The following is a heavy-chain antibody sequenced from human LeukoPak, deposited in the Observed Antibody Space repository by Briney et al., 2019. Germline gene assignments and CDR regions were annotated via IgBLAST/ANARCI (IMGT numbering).Heavy chain of an antibody. CDR1: GDSVSSNSAA. D-gene: IGHD6-13*01. CDR2: TYYRSKWYY. J-gene: IGHJ4*02. V-gene: IGHV6-1*01. CDR3: ARGSYNSKWN. Sequence: SQTLSLTCAISGDSVSSNSAAWSWNRQSPSRGLEWLGRTYYRSKWYYDYGVSVQSRITINPDTFKNQISLHLTSVTPEDTAVYYCARGSYNSKWNWGQGTLVIVSS.